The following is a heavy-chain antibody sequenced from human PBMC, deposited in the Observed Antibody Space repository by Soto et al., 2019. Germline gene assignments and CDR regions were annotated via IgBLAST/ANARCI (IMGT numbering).Heavy chain of an antibody. CDR2: IYYSGCT. CDR1: GGSISSSSYY. V-gene: IGHV4-39*01. CDR3: ASPMTVTDAFDI. D-gene: IGHD4-17*01. Sequence: QLQLQESGPGLVKPSETLSLTCTVSGGSISSSSYYWGWIRQPPGKGLEWIGSIYYSGCTYYNPSLKSRVTISVDTSKNQFSLKLSSVTAADTAVYYCASPMTVTDAFDIWGQGTMVTVSS. J-gene: IGHJ3*02.